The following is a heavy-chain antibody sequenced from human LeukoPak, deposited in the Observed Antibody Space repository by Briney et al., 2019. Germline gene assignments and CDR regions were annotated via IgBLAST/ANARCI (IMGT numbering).Heavy chain of an antibody. V-gene: IGHV4-59*01. CDR1: GCSITSYF. J-gene: IGHJ4*02. CDR2: IFHSGST. Sequence: LSETLSLTCTVSGCSITSYFWSWIRQPPGKGLEWIGYIFHSGSTNYNPSLKSRVTISVDTSKNQFSLKLSSVTAADTAVYYCAREGFWGQGTLVTVSS. CDR3: AREGF.